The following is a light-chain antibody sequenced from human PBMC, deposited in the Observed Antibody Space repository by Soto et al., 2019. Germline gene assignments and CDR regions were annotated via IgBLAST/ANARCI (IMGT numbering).Light chain of an antibody. V-gene: IGLV2-11*01. CDR1: YSDVGTFYF. Sequence: QSVLTQPRSVSGSPGQSVTISCTGSYSDVGTFYFVSWYQQYPGKGPKLIIYDVTERPSGVPDRFSGSKSGNTASLTISGLQPEDEGDYYCSAYTARSTLVFGGGTKVTVL. J-gene: IGLJ3*02. CDR2: DVT. CDR3: SAYTARSTLV.